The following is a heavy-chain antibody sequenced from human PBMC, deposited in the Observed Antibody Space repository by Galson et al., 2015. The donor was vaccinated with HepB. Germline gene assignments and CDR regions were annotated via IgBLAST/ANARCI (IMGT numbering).Heavy chain of an antibody. D-gene: IGHD3-10*01. J-gene: IGHJ3*02. V-gene: IGHV3-9*01. CDR2: ISWYSGSI. CDR3: AKDEGGSGSLDAFDI. CDR1: GFTFDDYA. Sequence: SLRVACAASGFTFDDYAMHWVRQAPGKGLEWVSGISWYSGSIVYADTVKDRFTISRDNAKNSLYLQMNSLRAEDTALYYCAKDEGGSGSLDAFDIWGQGTMVTVSS.